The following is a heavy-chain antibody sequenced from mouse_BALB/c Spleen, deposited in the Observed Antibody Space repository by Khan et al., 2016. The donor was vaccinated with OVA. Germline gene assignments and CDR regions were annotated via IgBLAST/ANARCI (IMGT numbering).Heavy chain of an antibody. J-gene: IGHJ4*01. D-gene: IGHD2-4*01. CDR1: GFSLTNYG. Sequence: QVQLKESGPGLVAPSQSLSITCTISGFSLTNYGVHWVRQPPGKGLEWLVVIWSDGSTTYNSNNSALKSSLSISNDNSKSQVFLNMHSLQNDDTAMYYGARQPYYHYESMDYWGQGTSVTVSS. CDR3: ARQPYYHYESMDY. V-gene: IGHV2-6-1*01. CDR2: IWSDGST.